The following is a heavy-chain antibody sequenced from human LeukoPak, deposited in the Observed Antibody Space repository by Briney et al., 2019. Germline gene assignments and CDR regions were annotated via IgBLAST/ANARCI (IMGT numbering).Heavy chain of an antibody. V-gene: IGHV3-9*01. CDR2: ISWNSGSI. CDR3: AKDFTSGRGTALFDY. Sequence: PGGSLRLSCAASGFTFDDYAMHWVRQAPGKGLEGVSGISWNSGSIGYVDSVKGRLTISRDNAKNSLYLQMNSLRAEDTALYYCAKDFTSGRGTALFDYWGQGTLVTVSS. CDR1: GFTFDDYA. D-gene: IGHD5-18*01. J-gene: IGHJ4*02.